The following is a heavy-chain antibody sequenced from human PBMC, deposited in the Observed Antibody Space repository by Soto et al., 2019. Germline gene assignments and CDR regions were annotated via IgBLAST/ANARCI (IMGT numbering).Heavy chain of an antibody. CDR1: GFSLSTTGMC. D-gene: IGHD5-18*01. V-gene: IGHV2-70*01. CDR3: SRAVGGFTYGYPDY. CDR2: IDWADDK. J-gene: IGHJ4*02. Sequence: GSGPTLVNPTQTLTLTCTLSGFSLSTTGMCVSWIRQPPGKALEWLALIDWADDKYYSTSLKTRLTISKDTSKNQVVLTMTNVEPVDTATYFCSRAVGGFTYGYPDYWGQGTLVTVSS.